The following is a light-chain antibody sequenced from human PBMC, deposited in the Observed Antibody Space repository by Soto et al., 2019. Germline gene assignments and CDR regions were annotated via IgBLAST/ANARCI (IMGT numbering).Light chain of an antibody. CDR2: ATS. CDR1: QSVSGSY. J-gene: IGKJ1*01. Sequence: EIVLTQSPGTLSLSPGERATLSCRASQSVSGSYLAWYQQKDGQAPRLLIYATSSRATGIPDRFSGSWSGTDLTLTISRLEPEDFAVYYCHHYGSSPWTFGQGTTLEIK. CDR3: HHYGSSPWT. V-gene: IGKV3-20*01.